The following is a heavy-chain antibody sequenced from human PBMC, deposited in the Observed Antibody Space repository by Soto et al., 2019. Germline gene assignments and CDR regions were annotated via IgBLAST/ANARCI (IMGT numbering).Heavy chain of an antibody. Sequence: QLVESGGTLVQPGGSLRLSCAASGFSFSSYWMSWVRQAPGGGLEWVANIEHDVSDTYYVDSVKRRFTVSRDNAKNFLYIQMNSLRVEDTAVYYCARERHYYDRSGYQGYWGQGTLVTVSS. CDR3: ARERHYYDRSGYQGY. J-gene: IGHJ4*02. CDR1: GFSFSSYW. CDR2: IEHDVSDT. V-gene: IGHV3-7*01. D-gene: IGHD3-22*01.